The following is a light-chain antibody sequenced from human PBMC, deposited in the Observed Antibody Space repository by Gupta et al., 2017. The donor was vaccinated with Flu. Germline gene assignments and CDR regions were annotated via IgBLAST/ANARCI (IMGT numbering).Light chain of an antibody. CDR2: DVS. J-gene: IGLJ2*01. CDR1: RSDVGGYNY. V-gene: IGLV2-11*01. Sequence: QSALTQPRSVSGSPGHSVTISCTGTRSDVGGYNYVSWYQQHPGKAPKLIIYDVSKRPSGVPDRFSASTAGNTASLTISGLQAEDEADYYCCSYEGSDTSVVFGGGTKLTVL. CDR3: CSYEGSDTSVV.